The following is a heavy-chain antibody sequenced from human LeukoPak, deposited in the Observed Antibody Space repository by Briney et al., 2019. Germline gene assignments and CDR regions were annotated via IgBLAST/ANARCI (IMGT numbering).Heavy chain of an antibody. CDR1: GFTFSRYG. Sequence: PGGSLRLSCAASGFTFSRYGMSWVRQAPGKGLEWVSGISGSSDSTYYADSVKGRFTISRDNSKNTLYLEMNRLRAEDTAVYNCAKGSTAAGTPFDSWGQGTLVTVSS. CDR3: AKGSTAAGTPFDS. CDR2: ISGSSDST. D-gene: IGHD1-14*01. J-gene: IGHJ4*02. V-gene: IGHV3-23*01.